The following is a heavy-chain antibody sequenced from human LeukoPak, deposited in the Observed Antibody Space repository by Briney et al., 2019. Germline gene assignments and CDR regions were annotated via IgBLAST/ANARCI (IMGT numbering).Heavy chain of an antibody. CDR2: IYPGDSDT. V-gene: IGHV5-51*01. Sequence: PGESLKISCQGSGYNFANSWIGWVRQMPGKGLEWMGIIYPGDSDTRYSPSFQGQVSISVDKSVSTTYLQWSSLKVSDTAMYYCARQYGRPFDYWGQGTLVTVSS. CDR3: ARQYGRPFDY. J-gene: IGHJ4*02. D-gene: IGHD4-17*01. CDR1: GYNFANSW.